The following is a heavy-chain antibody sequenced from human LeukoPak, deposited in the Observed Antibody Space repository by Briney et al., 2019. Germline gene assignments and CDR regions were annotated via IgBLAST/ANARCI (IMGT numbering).Heavy chain of an antibody. CDR3: ATVGGSYWSWFDP. CDR1: GYTLTELS. J-gene: IGHJ5*02. D-gene: IGHD1-26*01. Sequence: GATVKVSCKVSGYTLTELSMHWVRQAPGKWLEWMGGFDPEDGETIYAQKFQGRVTMTEDTSTDTAYMELSSLRSEDTAVYYCATVGGSYWSWFDPWGQGTLVTVSS. CDR2: FDPEDGET. V-gene: IGHV1-24*01.